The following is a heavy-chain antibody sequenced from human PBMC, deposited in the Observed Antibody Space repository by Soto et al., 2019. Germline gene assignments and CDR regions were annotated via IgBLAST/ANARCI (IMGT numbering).Heavy chain of an antibody. D-gene: IGHD6-13*01. J-gene: IGHJ4*02. CDR2: ISYDGSNK. V-gene: IGHV3-30-3*01. CDR1: GFTFSSYA. CDR3: ARDSDIAAAGSDSFDY. Sequence: ESGGGVVQPGRSLRLSCAASGFTFSSYAMHWVRQAPGKGLEWVAVISYDGSNKYYADSVKGRFTISRDNSKNTLYLQMNSLRAEDTAVYYCARDSDIAAAGSDSFDYWGQGTLVTVSS.